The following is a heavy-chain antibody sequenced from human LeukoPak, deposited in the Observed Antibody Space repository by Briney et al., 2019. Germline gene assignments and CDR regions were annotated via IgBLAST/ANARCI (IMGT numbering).Heavy chain of an antibody. CDR2: IYYSGST. CDR3: ARHEYDFWSGPFDY. CDR1: GGSISSYY. Sequence: SETLSLTCTVSGGSISSYYWSWIRQPPGKGLEWIGYIYYSGSTNYNPSLKSRVTISVDTSKNQFSLKLSSVTAADTAVYYCARHEYDFWSGPFDYWGQGTLVTVSS. J-gene: IGHJ4*02. V-gene: IGHV4-59*01. D-gene: IGHD3-3*01.